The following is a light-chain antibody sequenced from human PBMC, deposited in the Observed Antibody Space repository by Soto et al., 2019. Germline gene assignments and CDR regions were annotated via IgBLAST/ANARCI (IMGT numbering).Light chain of an antibody. CDR3: SSYTSSSTVV. Sequence: QSALTQPASVSRSPGQSITISCTGTSSDVGGYNYVSWYQQHPGKAPKLMIYDVSNRPSGVSNRFSGSKSGNTASLTISGLQAEDEADYYCSSYTSSSTVVFGGGIKLTVL. J-gene: IGLJ2*01. CDR2: DVS. V-gene: IGLV2-14*01. CDR1: SSDVGGYNY.